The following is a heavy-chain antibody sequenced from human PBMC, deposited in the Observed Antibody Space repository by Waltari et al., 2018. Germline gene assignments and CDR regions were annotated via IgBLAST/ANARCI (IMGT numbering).Heavy chain of an antibody. CDR2: INQDDSEK. D-gene: IGHD3-10*01. Sequence: DVRLVESGGDLAQPGGSSRLSCSASGFSFRDYWVTWVRQAPGKGLEWVANINQDDSEKFYVDSVRGRFTISRDNAKKTLYLQMSGLRGEDTAVYYCARGTNLVRGVSHYFDYWGQGTLVTVSS. CDR3: ARGTNLVRGVSHYFDY. CDR1: GFSFRDYW. V-gene: IGHV3-7*04. J-gene: IGHJ4*02.